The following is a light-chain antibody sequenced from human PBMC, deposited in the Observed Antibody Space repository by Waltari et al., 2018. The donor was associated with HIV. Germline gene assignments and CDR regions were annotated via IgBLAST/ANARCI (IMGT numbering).Light chain of an antibody. J-gene: IGLJ1*01. CDR2: DVS. V-gene: IGLV2-23*02. Sequence: QSALTQPASVSGSPGQSITISCTGPSSDVGGYNYVSWYQKHPGKAPKLMIYDVSKRPSGVSNRFSGSKSGNTASLTISGLQAEDEADYCCCSYAGSSTYVFGTGTKVTVL. CDR1: SSDVGGYNY. CDR3: CSYAGSSTYV.